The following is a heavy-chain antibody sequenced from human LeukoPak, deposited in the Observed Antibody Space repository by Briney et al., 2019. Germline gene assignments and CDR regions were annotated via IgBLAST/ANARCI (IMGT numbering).Heavy chain of an antibody. CDR3: AKGSGDSTGYYYAYYYYYMDV. J-gene: IGHJ6*03. V-gene: IGHV3-23*01. Sequence: GGSLRLSCAASGFTFTNYARDWVRQAPGKGLEWVSAISGSGGSTYYADSVKGRFTISRDTSKNTLDLQMNSLRAEDTAVYYCAKGSGDSTGYYYAYYYYYMDVWGKGTTVTVSS. CDR2: ISGSGGST. D-gene: IGHD3-22*01. CDR1: GFTFTNYA.